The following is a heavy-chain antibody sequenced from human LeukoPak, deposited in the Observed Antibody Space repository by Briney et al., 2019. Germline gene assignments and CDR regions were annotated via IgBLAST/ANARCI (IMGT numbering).Heavy chain of an antibody. CDR1: GGSISSYY. D-gene: IGHD4-17*01. CDR3: ARDNYDYGDLGRGFPPYYFDY. CDR2: IYYSGST. Sequence: PSETLSLTCTVSGGSISSYYWSWIRQPPGKGLEWIGYIYYSGSTNYNPSLKSRVTISVDTSKNQFSLKLSSVTAEDTAVYYCARDNYDYGDLGRGFPPYYFDYWGQGTLVTVSS. V-gene: IGHV4-59*01. J-gene: IGHJ4*02.